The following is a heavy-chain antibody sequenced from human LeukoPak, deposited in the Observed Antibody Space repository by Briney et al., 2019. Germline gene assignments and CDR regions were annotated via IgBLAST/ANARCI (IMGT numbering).Heavy chain of an antibody. V-gene: IGHV3-33*01. CDR3: ARGPLHCSSTSCRGDYFDY. J-gene: IGHJ4*02. Sequence: GGSLRLSCAASGFTFSSYGMHWVRQAPGKGLEWVAVIWYDGSNKYYADSVKGRFTIFRDNSKNTLYLQMNSLRAEDTAVYYCARGPLHCSSTSCRGDYFDYWGQGTLVTVSS. CDR1: GFTFSSYG. D-gene: IGHD2-2*01. CDR2: IWYDGSNK.